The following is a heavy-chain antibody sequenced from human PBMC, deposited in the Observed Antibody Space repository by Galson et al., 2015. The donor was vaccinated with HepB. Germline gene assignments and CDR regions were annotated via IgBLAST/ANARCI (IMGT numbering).Heavy chain of an antibody. D-gene: IGHD5-12*01. J-gene: IGHJ4*02. CDR3: ARDRDGGYGAFDY. CDR1: GFTFSSYA. CDR2: ISYDGSNK. Sequence: SLRLSCAASGFTFSSYAMHWVRQAPGKGLEWVAVISYDGSNKYYADSVKGRFTISRDNSKNTLYLQMNSLRAEDTAVYYCARDRDGGYGAFDYWGQGTLVTVSS. V-gene: IGHV3-30*04.